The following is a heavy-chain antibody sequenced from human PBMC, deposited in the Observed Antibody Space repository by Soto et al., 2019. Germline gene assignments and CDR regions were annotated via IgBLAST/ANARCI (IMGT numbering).Heavy chain of an antibody. CDR2: ISNSGTYT. V-gene: IGHV3-11*06. D-gene: IGHD3-10*01. CDR3: ERGRGGD. Sequence: QVQLVESGGGLVKPGGSLRLSCAASGFTFSDYYMSWIRQAPGKGLEWVSYISNSGTYTNYAYFMKSRFTIYRHNNNNSLYLRMNSLRDENTAVYYCERGRGGDWVQGTLVTV. J-gene: IGHJ4*02. CDR1: GFTFSDYY.